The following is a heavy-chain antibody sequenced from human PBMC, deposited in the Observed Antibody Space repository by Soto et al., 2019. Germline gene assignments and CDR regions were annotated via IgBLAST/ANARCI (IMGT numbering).Heavy chain of an antibody. CDR2: IYYSGST. Sequence: PSETLSLTCTVSGCSISSYYCSWIRQPPGKGLEWIEYIYYSGSTNSNPSLKSRVTISVDTSKNQFSLKLSSVTAADTAVYYCARDSKRGYSGYDKLDYWGQGTLVTVS. J-gene: IGHJ4*02. D-gene: IGHD5-12*01. V-gene: IGHV4-59*01. CDR3: ARDSKRGYSGYDKLDY. CDR1: GCSISSYY.